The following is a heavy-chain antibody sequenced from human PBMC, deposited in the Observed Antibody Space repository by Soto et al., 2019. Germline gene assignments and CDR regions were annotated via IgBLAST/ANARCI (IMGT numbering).Heavy chain of an antibody. J-gene: IGHJ4*02. CDR3: ASQRQLWDYFDY. CDR1: GGSISSYY. D-gene: IGHD5-18*01. V-gene: IGHV4-59*01. CDR2: IYYSGST. Sequence: PSETLSLTCTVSGGSISSYYWSWIRQPPGKGLEWIGYIYYSGSTNYNPSLKSRVTISVDTSKNQFSLKLSSVTAADTAVYYCASQRQLWDYFDYWGQGTLVTVSS.